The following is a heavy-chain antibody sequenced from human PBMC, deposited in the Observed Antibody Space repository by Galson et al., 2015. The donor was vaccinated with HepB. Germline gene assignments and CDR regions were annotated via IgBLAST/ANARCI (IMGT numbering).Heavy chain of an antibody. J-gene: IGHJ4*02. V-gene: IGHV3-23*01. CDR2: FGFSNDDT. CDR1: GFTFMNYA. CDR3: VKRGGRGGRDGSDWGAFDY. D-gene: IGHD6-19*01. Sequence: SLRLSCAASGFTFMNYAMSWVRQAPGKGLEWVSSFGFSNDDTYYADSVKGRFTISRDASKNMLYLQMNTLRAEDTATYYCVKRGGRGGRDGSDWGAFDYWGQGTLVTVSS.